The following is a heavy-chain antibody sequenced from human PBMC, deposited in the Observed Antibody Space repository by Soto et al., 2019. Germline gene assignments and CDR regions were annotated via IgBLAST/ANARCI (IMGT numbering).Heavy chain of an antibody. CDR2: IYSGGST. Sequence: LRLSCAASGFTVSSNYMSWVRQAPGKGLEWVSVIYSGGSTYYADSVKGRFTISRDNSKNTLYLQMNSLRSEDTAVYYCASGTAVEYSSSHSVNYWGQGTLVTVSS. J-gene: IGHJ4*02. V-gene: IGHV3-53*05. CDR3: ASGTAVEYSSSHSVNY. CDR1: GFTVSSNY. D-gene: IGHD6-6*01.